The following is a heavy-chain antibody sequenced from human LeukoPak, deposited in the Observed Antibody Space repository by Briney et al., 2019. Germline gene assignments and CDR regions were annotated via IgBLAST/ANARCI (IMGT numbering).Heavy chain of an antibody. CDR2: TYASGTT. Sequence: PSETLSLTCNVSGGSISSGGYYWTWIRQPPGKGLELIGVTYASGTTYYNPSLKNRVTISEHGSKHQFPLNLSSAAAADTAVYYCARAGISPPHYFFDYWGQGTLVTVSS. V-gene: IGHV4-30-2*01. CDR1: GGSISSGGYY. D-gene: IGHD2/OR15-2a*01. CDR3: ARAGISPPHYFFDY. J-gene: IGHJ4*02.